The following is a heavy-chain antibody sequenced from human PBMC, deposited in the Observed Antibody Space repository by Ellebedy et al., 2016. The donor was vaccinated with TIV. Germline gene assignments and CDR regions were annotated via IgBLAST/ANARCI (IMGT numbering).Heavy chain of an antibody. V-gene: IGHV4-61*02. CDR2: IYTSGST. CDR1: GGSVSSGSYY. J-gene: IGHJ3*02. CDR3: ARDERDAFDI. Sequence: SETLSLXXTVSGGSVSSGSYYWSWIRQPAGKGLEWIGRIYTSGSTNYNPSLKSRVTMSVDTSKNQFSLKLSSVTAADTAVYYCARDERDAFDIWGQGTMVTVSS.